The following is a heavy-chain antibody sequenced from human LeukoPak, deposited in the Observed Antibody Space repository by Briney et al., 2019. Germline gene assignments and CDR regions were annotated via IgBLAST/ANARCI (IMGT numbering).Heavy chain of an antibody. CDR1: GGSLSSYY. CDR3: ARELLRHDILTGSYFDY. CDR2: IYYSGST. V-gene: IGHV4-59*01. Sequence: SETLSLTCIVSGGSLSSYYWSWIRQPPGKGLEWIGYIYYSGSTNYNPSLKNRVTISGDTSKNQFSLKLSSVTAADTAVYYCARELLRHDILTGSYFDYWGQGTLVTVSS. D-gene: IGHD3-9*01. J-gene: IGHJ4*02.